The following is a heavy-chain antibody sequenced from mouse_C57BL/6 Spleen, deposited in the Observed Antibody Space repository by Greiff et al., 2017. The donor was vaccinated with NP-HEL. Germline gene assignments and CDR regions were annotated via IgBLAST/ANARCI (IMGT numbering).Heavy chain of an antibody. V-gene: IGHV1-50*01. CDR2: IDPSDSYT. CDR3: ARFYYGSLYWYFEV. J-gene: IGHJ1*03. Sequence: QVQLKQSGAELVKPGASVKLSCKASGYTFTSYWMQWVKQRPGQGLEWIGEIDPSDSYTNYNQKFKGKATLTVDTSSSTAYMQLSSLTSEDSAVYYCARFYYGSLYWYFEVWGTGTTVTVSS. D-gene: IGHD1-1*01. CDR1: GYTFTSYW.